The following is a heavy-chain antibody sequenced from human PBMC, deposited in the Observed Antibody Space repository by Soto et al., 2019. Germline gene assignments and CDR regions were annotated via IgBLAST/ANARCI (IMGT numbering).Heavy chain of an antibody. D-gene: IGHD3-22*01. V-gene: IGHV3-23*01. CDR3: AKDASTITMMAGSRGVDV. CDR2: IVGSGSTA. CDR1: GFTFSTYA. Sequence: PVVFLRLSCSASGFTFSTYAMSWIRPAPGRGLEWVSGIVGSGSTAYYADSVKGRFTTSRDNSRNTLYLQMNSLRVEDTALYYCAKDASTITMMAGSRGVDVWGQGTRVTVSS. J-gene: IGHJ6*02.